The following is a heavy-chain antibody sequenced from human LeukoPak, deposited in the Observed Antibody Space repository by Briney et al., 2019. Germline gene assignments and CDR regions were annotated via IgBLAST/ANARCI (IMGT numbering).Heavy chain of an antibody. D-gene: IGHD3-3*01. V-gene: IGHV1-8*02. Sequence: ASVKVSCKASGYTFTGYYMHWVRQAPGQGLEWMGWINPNSGNTGYAQKFQGRVTMTRNTSISTAYMELSSLRSEDTAVYYCARAAHSRLYDFWSLESTYNWFDPWGQGTLVTVSS. CDR2: INPNSGNT. CDR1: GYTFTGYY. J-gene: IGHJ5*02. CDR3: ARAAHSRLYDFWSLESTYNWFDP.